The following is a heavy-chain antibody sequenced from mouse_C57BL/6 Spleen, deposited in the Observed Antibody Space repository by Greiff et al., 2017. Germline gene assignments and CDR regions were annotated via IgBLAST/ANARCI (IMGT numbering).Heavy chain of an antibody. J-gene: IGHJ1*03. D-gene: IGHD1-1*01. V-gene: IGHV3-6*01. CDR2: ISYDGSN. Sequence: DVKLQESGPGLVKPSQSLSLTCSVTGYSITSGYYWNWIRQFPGNKLEWMGYISYDGSNNYNPSLKNRISITRDTSKNQFFLKLNSVTTEDTATYYCARDEGYYYGSSYDWYFDVWGTGTTVTVSS. CDR3: ARDEGYYYGSSYDWYFDV. CDR1: GYSITSGYY.